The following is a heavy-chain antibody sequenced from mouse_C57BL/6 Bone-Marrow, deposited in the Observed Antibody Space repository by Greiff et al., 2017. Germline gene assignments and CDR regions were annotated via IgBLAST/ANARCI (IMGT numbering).Heavy chain of an antibody. CDR3: ARDGYGWFAY. CDR1: GYTFTSYW. CDR2: IDPSDSYT. J-gene: IGHJ3*01. D-gene: IGHD2-2*01. Sequence: QVQLQQPGAELVKPGASVKLSCKASGYTFTSYWLQWVKQRPGQGLEWIGEIDPSDSYTNYTQKFKGKATLTVDTSSSTAYMQLSSLTSEDSAVYYCARDGYGWFAYWGQGTLVTVSA. V-gene: IGHV1-50*01.